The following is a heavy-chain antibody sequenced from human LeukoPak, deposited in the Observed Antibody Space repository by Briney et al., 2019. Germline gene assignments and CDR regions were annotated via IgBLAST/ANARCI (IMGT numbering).Heavy chain of an antibody. CDR3: ARNYDFHGFDP. V-gene: IGHV1-69*01. CDR2: IIPIFGTA. CDR1: GGTFSSYA. J-gene: IGHJ5*02. D-gene: IGHD3-3*01. Sequence: VASVTVSFTASGGTFSSYAISWVRQAPGQGLEWMGGIIPIFGTANYAQKFQGRVTITADESRSTAYMELSSLRSEDTAVYYCARNYDFHGFDPWGQGTLVTVSS.